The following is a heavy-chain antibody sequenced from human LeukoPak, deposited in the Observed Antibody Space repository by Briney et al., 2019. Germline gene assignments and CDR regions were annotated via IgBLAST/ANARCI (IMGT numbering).Heavy chain of an antibody. D-gene: IGHD4-23*01. V-gene: IGHV1-8*01. CDR1: GYTFTSYD. Sequence: ASGKVSCKASGYTFTSYDINWVRQATGQGLEWMGWMNPNSGNTGYAQKFHGRVTMTRNTSISTAYLELSSLRSEDTAVYYCARGSVAAGYWGQGALVTVSS. CDR3: ARGSVAAGY. CDR2: MNPNSGNT. J-gene: IGHJ4*02.